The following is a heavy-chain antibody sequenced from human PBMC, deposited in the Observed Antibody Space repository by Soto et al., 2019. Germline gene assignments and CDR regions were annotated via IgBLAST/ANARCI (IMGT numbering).Heavy chain of an antibody. Sequence: GGSLSLSCAASGFTFNNYAMSWVRQAPGKGLEWVSAISANGQGIYYADSVKGRFIISRDSSKNTVLLHMGSLTAEDTAVYYCAKDRNYPRDQFHNWSRGTRVTVSS. J-gene: IGHJ4*02. CDR2: ISANGQGI. V-gene: IGHV3-23*01. CDR3: AKDRNYPRDQFHN. CDR1: GFTFNNYA. D-gene: IGHD1-7*01.